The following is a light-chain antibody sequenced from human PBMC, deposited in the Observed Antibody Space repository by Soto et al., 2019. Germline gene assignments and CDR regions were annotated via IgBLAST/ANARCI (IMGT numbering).Light chain of an antibody. CDR3: QHLRTHPFS. J-gene: IGKJ2*03. CDR1: QDISTS. CDR2: PAS. Sequence: DIQLTQSPSFLSASVGDRVTVSCRASQDISTSLAWFQQKAGKVPQLLVYPASTLQDGVPSRFSGRGFGTYFTLTINNLQAEDFATYSCQHLRTHPFSFGQGTTLDIE. V-gene: IGKV1-9*01.